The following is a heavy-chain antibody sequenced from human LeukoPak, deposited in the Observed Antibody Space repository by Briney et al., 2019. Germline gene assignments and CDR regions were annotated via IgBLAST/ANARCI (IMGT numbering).Heavy chain of an antibody. CDR3: ARGKSGSYVTKGY. CDR2: IKQDGSEK. V-gene: IGHV3-7*01. D-gene: IGHD1-26*01. Sequence: GGSLRLSCVASGFTFSSYWMSWVRQAPGKGLECVADIKQDGSEKYYVDSVKGRFTISRDNAKNSLYLQMNSLRVEDTAVYYCARGKSGSYVTKGYWGQGTLVTVSS. J-gene: IGHJ4*02. CDR1: GFTFSSYW.